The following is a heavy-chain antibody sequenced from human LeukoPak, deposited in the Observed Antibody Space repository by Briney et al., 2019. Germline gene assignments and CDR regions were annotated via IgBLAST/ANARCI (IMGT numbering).Heavy chain of an antibody. Sequence: GGSLRLSCAASGFIFSNFGMHWVRQAPGKGLEWVAVLWNGGSDKYYADSVKGRFTISRDNSNNTLYLQMNSLRVENTAVYYCAKDRDVSGYPYYFDYWGQGILVTVSS. CDR2: LWNGGSDK. CDR1: GFIFSNFG. J-gene: IGHJ4*02. D-gene: IGHD3-3*01. CDR3: AKDRDVSGYPYYFDY. V-gene: IGHV3-33*06.